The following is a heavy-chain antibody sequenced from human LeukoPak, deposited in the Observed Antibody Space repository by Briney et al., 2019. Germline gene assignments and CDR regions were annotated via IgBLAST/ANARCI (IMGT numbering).Heavy chain of an antibody. Sequence: GGSLRLSCAASGFTFSSYSMNWVRQAPGKGLEWVSSISSSSSYIYYADSRNGRFTISRDNAKNSLYLQINSLRAEDTAVYYCARVGVFLRSGGIYFDYWGQGTLVTVSS. J-gene: IGHJ4*02. CDR3: ARVGVFLRSGGIYFDY. CDR1: GFTFSSYS. CDR2: ISSSSSYI. V-gene: IGHV3-21*01. D-gene: IGHD2-15*01.